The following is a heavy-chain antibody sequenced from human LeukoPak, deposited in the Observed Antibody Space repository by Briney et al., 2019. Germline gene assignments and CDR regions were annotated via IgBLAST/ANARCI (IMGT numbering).Heavy chain of an antibody. Sequence: HPGGSLRLSCAASGFTFSSYAMSWVRQAPGKGLEWVSAISGSGGSTYYADSVKGRFTISRDNSKNTLYLQMNSLRAEDTAVYYCAELRRISGYDRRYYFDYWGQGTLVTVSS. J-gene: IGHJ4*02. CDR2: ISGSGGST. CDR3: AELRRISGYDRRYYFDY. CDR1: GFTFSSYA. V-gene: IGHV3-23*01. D-gene: IGHD5-12*01.